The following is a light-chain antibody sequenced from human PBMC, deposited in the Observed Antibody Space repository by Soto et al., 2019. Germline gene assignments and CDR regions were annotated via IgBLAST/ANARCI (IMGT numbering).Light chain of an antibody. V-gene: IGKV3-20*01. Sequence: EIVLTQSPGTLSLSPGEGATLSCRASQSVRSNYLAWYQQKPGQAPRLLIYGASSRATGIPDRFSGSGSGTDFTLTISRLEPEDFAVYYCQNYGGSPLYTFGQGTKLEIK. J-gene: IGKJ2*01. CDR3: QNYGGSPLYT. CDR1: QSVRSNY. CDR2: GAS.